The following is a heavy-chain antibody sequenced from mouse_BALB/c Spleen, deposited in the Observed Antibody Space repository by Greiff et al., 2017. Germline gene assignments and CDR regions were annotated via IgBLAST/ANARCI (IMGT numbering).Heavy chain of an antibody. V-gene: IGHV1-7*01. J-gene: IGHJ4*01. CDR3: ARRGVYYAMDY. CDR2: INPSTGYT. CDR1: GYTFTSYW. Sequence: QVQLKQSGAELAKPGASVKMSCKASGYTFTSYWMHWVKQRPGQGLEWIGYINPSTGYTEYNQKFKDKATLTADKSSSTAYMQLSSLTSEDSAVYYCARRGVYYAMDYWGQGTSVTVSS.